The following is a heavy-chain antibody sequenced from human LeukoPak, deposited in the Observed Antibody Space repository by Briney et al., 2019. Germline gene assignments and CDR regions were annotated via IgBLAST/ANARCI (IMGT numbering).Heavy chain of an antibody. V-gene: IGHV3-30*18. J-gene: IGHJ4*02. CDR2: ISYDGSNK. D-gene: IGHD2-15*01. CDR1: GFTFSSYG. Sequence: GGSLRLSCAASGFTFSSYGMHWVRQAPDKGLEWVAVISYDGSNKYYADSVRGRFTISRDNSKNTLYLQMNSLRAEDTAVYYCAKDVRFCGGSCYPNWYYFDYWGQGTLVTVSS. CDR3: AKDVRFCGGSCYPNWYYFDY.